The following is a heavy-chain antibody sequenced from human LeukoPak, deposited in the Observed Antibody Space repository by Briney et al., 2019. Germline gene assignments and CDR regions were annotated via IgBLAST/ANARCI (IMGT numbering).Heavy chain of an antibody. Sequence: GGSLRLSCTASGFTFDNYAMIWVRQASGKGLEWVSVISGSGDGTDSADSVRGRFTISRDNSKNTLYLEMSSLRVEDTAVYYCANSVSSYRKRFDYWGQGTLVAVSS. CDR3: ANSVSSYRKRFDY. J-gene: IGHJ4*02. CDR1: GFTFDNYA. D-gene: IGHD1-14*01. CDR2: ISGSGDGT. V-gene: IGHV3-23*01.